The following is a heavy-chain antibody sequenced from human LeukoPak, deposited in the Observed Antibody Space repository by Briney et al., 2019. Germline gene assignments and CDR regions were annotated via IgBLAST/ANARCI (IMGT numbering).Heavy chain of an antibody. J-gene: IGHJ4*02. CDR3: ARDPLYYYDSSGYD. CDR2: INPNSGGT. Sequence: GASVKVSCKASGYTFTGYYMHWVRQAPGQGLEWMGWINPNSGGTNYAQKFQGRVTMTRDTSISTAYMELSRLRSDDTAVYYCARDPLYYYDSSGYDWGQGTLVTVSS. V-gene: IGHV1-2*02. CDR1: GYTFTGYY. D-gene: IGHD3-22*01.